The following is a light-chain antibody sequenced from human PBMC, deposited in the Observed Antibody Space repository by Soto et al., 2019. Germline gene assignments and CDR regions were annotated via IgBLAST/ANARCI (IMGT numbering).Light chain of an antibody. CDR1: QSVSSSY. V-gene: IGKV3-20*01. CDR2: GAS. J-gene: IGKJ1*01. Sequence: DIVLTQSPGTLSLSPGERATLSCRASQSVSSSYLAWYQQKPGQAPRLLIYGASSRAIGIPDRFSGSGSGTDFTLTISRLEPEDSALYYCQQYGSSPPWTFGQGTKV. CDR3: QQYGSSPPWT.